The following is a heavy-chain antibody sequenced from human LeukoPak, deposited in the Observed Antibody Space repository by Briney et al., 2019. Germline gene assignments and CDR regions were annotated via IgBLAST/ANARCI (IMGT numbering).Heavy chain of an antibody. CDR2: INTNTGNP. Sequence: ASVKVSCKASGYTFTSYDINWVRQVPGQGLEWMGWINTNTGNPTYAQGFTGRFVFSLDTSVSTAYLQISSLKAEDTAVYYCAREGPNDYGDPRVAFDIWGQGTMVTVSS. D-gene: IGHD4-17*01. CDR3: AREGPNDYGDPRVAFDI. J-gene: IGHJ3*02. V-gene: IGHV7-4-1*02. CDR1: GYTFTSYD.